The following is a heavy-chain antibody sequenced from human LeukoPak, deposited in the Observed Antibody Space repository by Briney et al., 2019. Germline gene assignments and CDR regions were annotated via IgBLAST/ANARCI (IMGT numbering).Heavy chain of an antibody. Sequence: GASVKVSCKASGYTFTGYYMHWVRQAHGQGPEWMGWINPNSGGTNYAQKFLGRVTMTRGTSISTAYMELSRLRSDDTAVYYCARGPHWDPHFDYWGQGTLVTVSS. CDR3: ARGPHWDPHFDY. V-gene: IGHV1-2*02. CDR2: INPNSGGT. D-gene: IGHD7-27*01. J-gene: IGHJ4*02. CDR1: GYTFTGYY.